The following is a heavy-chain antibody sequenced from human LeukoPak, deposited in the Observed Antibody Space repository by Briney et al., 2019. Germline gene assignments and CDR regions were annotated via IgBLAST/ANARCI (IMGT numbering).Heavy chain of an antibody. CDR1: GFTFSSYS. V-gene: IGHV3-21*01. CDR3: ARDGAPQLGY. J-gene: IGHJ4*02. Sequence: GGSLRLSCAASGFTFSSYSMNWVRQAPGKGLEWVSSISSSSSYIYYADSVKGRFTISRDNAKNSLYLQINSLRAEDTAVYYCARDGAPQLGYWGQGTLVTVSS. CDR2: ISSSSSYI. D-gene: IGHD6-13*01.